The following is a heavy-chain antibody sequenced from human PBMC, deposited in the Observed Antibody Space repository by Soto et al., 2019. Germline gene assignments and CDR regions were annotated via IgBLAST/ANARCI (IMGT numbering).Heavy chain of an antibody. Sequence: EVQLVESGGDLVQPGGSLRLSCAASGFTFSSYSMNWVRQAPGKGLEWVSYISSSSSTIDYADSVKGRFTISRDNAKNSLDLQMNSLRAEDTAVYYCARGSSSQIYYYYVMDVWGQGTTVTVSS. D-gene: IGHD6-13*01. V-gene: IGHV3-48*01. CDR3: ARGSSSQIYYYYVMDV. CDR2: ISSSSSTI. CDR1: GFTFSSYS. J-gene: IGHJ6*02.